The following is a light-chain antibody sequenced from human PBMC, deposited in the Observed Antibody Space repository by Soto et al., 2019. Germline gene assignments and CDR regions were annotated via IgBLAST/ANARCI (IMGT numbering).Light chain of an antibody. V-gene: IGKV3-11*01. CDR2: DAS. CDR1: QSVSSY. CDR3: QRRSNWPPLT. Sequence: EIVLTQSPATLSLSPGERATLSCRASQSVSSYLAWYQQKPGQAPRLLIYDASNRATGIRARFSGSASGTEFTLTISSLEPEDFAVYYCQRRSNWPPLTVGGGTKVEIK. J-gene: IGKJ4*01.